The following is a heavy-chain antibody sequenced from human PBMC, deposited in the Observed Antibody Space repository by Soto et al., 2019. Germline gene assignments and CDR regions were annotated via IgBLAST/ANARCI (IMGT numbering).Heavy chain of an antibody. D-gene: IGHD1-26*01. CDR2: IYHSGRT. V-gene: IGHV4-61*01. CDR3: ALKKRAATAFDS. Sequence: SETLSLTCTVSGGSVSSGSYYWSWIRQPPGKGLEWIGEIYHSGRTNYNPSLKSRVTISADTSKNQLSLKLSSVTAADTAVYYCALKKRAATAFDSWGQGTLVTVSS. J-gene: IGHJ4*02. CDR1: GGSVSSGSYY.